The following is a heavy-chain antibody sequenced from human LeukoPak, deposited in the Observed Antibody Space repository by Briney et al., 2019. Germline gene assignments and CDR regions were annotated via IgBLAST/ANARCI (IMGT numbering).Heavy chain of an antibody. D-gene: IGHD6-6*01. CDR2: IRYDGSNK. Sequence: GGSLRLSCAASGFTFSSYGMHWVRQAPGKGLEWVAFIRYDGSNKYYADSVKGRFTISRDNSKNTLYLQMNSLRAEDTAVYYCAKEGTIAARGFYFDYWGQGTLVAVSS. V-gene: IGHV3-30*02. J-gene: IGHJ4*02. CDR3: AKEGTIAARGFYFDY. CDR1: GFTFSSYG.